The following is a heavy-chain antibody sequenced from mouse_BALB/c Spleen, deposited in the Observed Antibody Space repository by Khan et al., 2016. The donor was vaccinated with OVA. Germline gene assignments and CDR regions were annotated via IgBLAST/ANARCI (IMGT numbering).Heavy chain of an antibody. J-gene: IGHJ3*01. D-gene: IGHD1-1*01. CDR1: GFSLTSYG. Sequence: QIQLVQSGPGLVAPSQSLSITCTVSGFSLTSYGVHWVRQPPGKGLEWLGVMWAGGSTNYNSALMSRLSISIDNSKSQVFLKMNSLQTDDTAMYYCARPYYGSAWFAYWGQGTLVTVSA. V-gene: IGHV2-9*02. CDR2: MWAGGST. CDR3: ARPYYGSAWFAY.